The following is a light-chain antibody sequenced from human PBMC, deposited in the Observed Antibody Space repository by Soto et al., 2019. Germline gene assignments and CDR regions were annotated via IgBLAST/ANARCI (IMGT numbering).Light chain of an antibody. J-gene: IGKJ5*01. CDR2: GAS. CDR1: QSVISY. Sequence: EIVLTQSPATLSLSPGERATLSCRASQSVISYLAWYQHKPGQAPRLLISGASTRATGIPARFSGSGSGTEFTLTISSLQSEDFAVYYCQQYNNWPITFGQGTRLEIK. V-gene: IGKV3-15*01. CDR3: QQYNNWPIT.